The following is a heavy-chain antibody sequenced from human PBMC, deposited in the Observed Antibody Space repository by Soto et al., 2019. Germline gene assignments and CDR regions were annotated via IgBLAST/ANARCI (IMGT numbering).Heavy chain of an antibody. CDR3: ARGIDYSDYWRSPAPISYSYLDV. V-gene: IGHV4-59*01. J-gene: IGHJ6*02. Sequence: QVQLQESGPGLVRPSETLSLTCKVSGASIRSYYWSWVRQPPGKGLEWMGNIFYSGSTTYNPSLRSRLSISVDTSNNQVSLSLASLTAADTAIYYCARGIDYSDYWRSPAPISYSYLDVWGQGTTVTVSS. CDR1: GASIRSYY. D-gene: IGHD3-3*01. CDR2: IFYSGST.